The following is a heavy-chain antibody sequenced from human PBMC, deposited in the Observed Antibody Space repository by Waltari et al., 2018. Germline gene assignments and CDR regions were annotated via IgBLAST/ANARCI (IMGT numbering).Heavy chain of an antibody. CDR3: AKQGEY. CDR2: ISYDGSKK. Sequence: QAQLLESGGGVVQPGRSLRLSCAASGFPFSYFAMHWARQAPGKGLEWVAVISYDGSKKYYADSVTGRFTISRDNSKNTLYLQMNSLNSEDTAVYFCAKQGEYWGQGTLVTVSS. CDR1: GFPFSYFA. D-gene: IGHD3-10*01. V-gene: IGHV3-30-3*02. J-gene: IGHJ4*02.